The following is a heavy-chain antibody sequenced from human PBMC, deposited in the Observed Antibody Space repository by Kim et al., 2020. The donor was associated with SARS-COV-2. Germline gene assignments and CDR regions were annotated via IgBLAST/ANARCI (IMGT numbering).Heavy chain of an antibody. J-gene: IGHJ2*01. Sequence: ASVKVSCKASGYTFTSYAMNWVRQAPGQGLEWMGWINTNTGNPTYAQGFTGRFVFSLDTSVSTAYLQISSLKAEDTAVYYCARGAHYYDSSEFDLWGRGTLVTVSS. CDR3: ARGAHYYDSSEFDL. V-gene: IGHV7-4-1*02. CDR2: INTNTGNP. CDR1: GYTFTSYA. D-gene: IGHD3-22*01.